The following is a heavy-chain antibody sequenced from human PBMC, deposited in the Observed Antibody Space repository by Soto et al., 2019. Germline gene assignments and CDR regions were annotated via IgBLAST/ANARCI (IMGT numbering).Heavy chain of an antibody. J-gene: IGHJ4*02. D-gene: IGHD3-22*01. Sequence: ASVKVSCEACGDSFTSYGISWVRQAPGQGLEWMGWISAYNGNTNYAQKLQGRVTMTTDTSTSTAYMELRSLRSDDTAVYYCARGDNLSGSCYRLFDHWGQGTLVTVSS. V-gene: IGHV1-18*01. CDR3: ARGDNLSGSCYRLFDH. CDR2: ISAYNGNT. CDR1: GDSFTSYG.